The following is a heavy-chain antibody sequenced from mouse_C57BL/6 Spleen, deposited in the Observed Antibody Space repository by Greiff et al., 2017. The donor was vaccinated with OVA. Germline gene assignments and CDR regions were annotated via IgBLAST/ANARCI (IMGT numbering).Heavy chain of an antibody. V-gene: IGHV1-50*01. CDR3: ATRRQDYYGSPWFAY. Sequence: QVQLQQPGAELVKPGASVKLSCKASGYTFTSYWMQWVKQRPGQGLEWIGEIDPSDSYTNYNPKFKGKATLTVDTSSSTAYMQLSSLTSEDSAVYYCATRRQDYYGSPWFAYWGQGTLVTVSA. CDR1: GYTFTSYW. CDR2: IDPSDSYT. J-gene: IGHJ3*01. D-gene: IGHD1-1*01.